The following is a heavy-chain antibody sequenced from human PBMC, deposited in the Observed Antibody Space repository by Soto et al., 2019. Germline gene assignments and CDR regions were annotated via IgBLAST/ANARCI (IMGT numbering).Heavy chain of an antibody. Sequence: QVQLVQSGAEVKKPGSSVKFSCKASGGTFSSYAISGVRQAPGQGLEWMGGIIPIFGTANYAQKFQGRVTITADKSTRTDYLELGCLGPGDTAVYYCAGRPMGRGVLNPYDYGMEVWGQGTPVTVSS. CDR3: AGRPMGRGVLNPYDYGMEV. CDR1: GGTFSSYA. D-gene: IGHD3-10*01. J-gene: IGHJ6*02. CDR2: IIPIFGTA. V-gene: IGHV1-69*06.